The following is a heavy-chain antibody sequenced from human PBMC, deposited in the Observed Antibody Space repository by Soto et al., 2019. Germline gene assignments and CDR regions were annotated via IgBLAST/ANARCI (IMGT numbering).Heavy chain of an antibody. Sequence: SVKVSGKTSGYTFTSYGISWVRQAPGQGLEWMGWISAYNGNTNYAQKLQGRDTMTTDTSTSTAHMELRSLRADDTAVYYCARDPARSWSLDVWGQGIMVIVYS. CDR3: ARDPARSWSLDV. J-gene: IGHJ6*02. CDR2: ISAYNGNT. CDR1: GYTFTSYG. D-gene: IGHD3-3*01. V-gene: IGHV1-18*01.